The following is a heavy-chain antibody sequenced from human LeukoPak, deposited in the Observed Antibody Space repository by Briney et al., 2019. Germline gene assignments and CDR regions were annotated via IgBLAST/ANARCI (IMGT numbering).Heavy chain of an antibody. Sequence: PGGSQRLSCAASGFTFSSYAMHWVRQAPGKGLEWVAVISYDGSNKYYADSVKGRFTISRDNSKNTLYLQMNSLRAEDTAVYYCARVGWRRAAAVTIDYWGQGTLVTVSS. J-gene: IGHJ4*02. D-gene: IGHD6-13*01. CDR1: GFTFSSYA. CDR2: ISYDGSNK. CDR3: ARVGWRRAAAVTIDY. V-gene: IGHV3-30-3*01.